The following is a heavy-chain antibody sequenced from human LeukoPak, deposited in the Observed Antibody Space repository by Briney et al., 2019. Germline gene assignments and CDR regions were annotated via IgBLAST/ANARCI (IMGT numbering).Heavy chain of an antibody. CDR2: IYYSEST. V-gene: IGHV4-59*01. CDR3: ARESSSGWFDP. CDR1: GGSFSGYY. J-gene: IGHJ5*02. D-gene: IGHD6-6*01. Sequence: SETLSLTCAVYGGSFSGYYWSWIRQPPGKGLEWIGYIYYSESTNYNPSLKSRVTISVDTSKNQFSLKLSSVTAADTAVYYCARESSSGWFDPWGQGTLVTVSS.